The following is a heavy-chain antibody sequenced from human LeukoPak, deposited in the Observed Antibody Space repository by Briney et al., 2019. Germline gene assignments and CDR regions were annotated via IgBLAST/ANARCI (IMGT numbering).Heavy chain of an antibody. CDR1: GYTFTSYD. CDR3: ARGEGIRFLEWLLDY. V-gene: IGHV1-46*01. D-gene: IGHD3-3*01. Sequence: ASVKVSCKASGYTFTSYDINWVRQATGQGLEWMGIINPSGGSTSYAQKFQGRVTMTRDMSTSTVYMELSSLRSEDTAVYYCARGEGIRFLEWLLDYWGQGTLVTVSS. J-gene: IGHJ4*02. CDR2: INPSGGST.